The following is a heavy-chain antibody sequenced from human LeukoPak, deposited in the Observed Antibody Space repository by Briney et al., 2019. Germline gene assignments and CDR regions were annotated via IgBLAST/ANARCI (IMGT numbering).Heavy chain of an antibody. D-gene: IGHD6-19*01. CDR1: GFTFSDYY. CDR2: ISSSSSYT. V-gene: IGHV3-11*05. J-gene: IGHJ4*02. CDR3: AREDAVAGPLIY. Sequence: PGGSLRLSCAASGFTFSDYYMSWIRQAPGKGLEWVSYISSSSSYTNYADSVKGRFTIPRDNAKNSLYLQMNSLRAEDTAVYYCAREDAVAGPLIYWGQGTLVTVSS.